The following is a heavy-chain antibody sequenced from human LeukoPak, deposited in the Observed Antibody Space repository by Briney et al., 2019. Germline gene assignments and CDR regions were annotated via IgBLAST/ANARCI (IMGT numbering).Heavy chain of an antibody. D-gene: IGHD3-10*01. Sequence: GGSLRLSCAASGLTFSSYGMHWVRQAPGKGLEWVAVISYDGSNKYYADSVKGRFTISRDNSKNTLYLQMNSLRAEDTAVYYCAKDEGSGFGERTSCFDYWGQGTLVTVSS. CDR2: ISYDGSNK. CDR1: GLTFSSYG. J-gene: IGHJ4*02. CDR3: AKDEGSGFGERTSCFDY. V-gene: IGHV3-30*18.